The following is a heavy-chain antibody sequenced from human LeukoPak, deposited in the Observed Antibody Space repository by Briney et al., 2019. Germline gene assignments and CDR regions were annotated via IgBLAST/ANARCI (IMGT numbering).Heavy chain of an antibody. D-gene: IGHD5-12*01. CDR1: GGSISSYY. J-gene: IGHJ4*02. CDR2: IYYSGST. Sequence: PSETLSLTCTVSGGSISSYYWSWIRQPPGKGLEWIGYIYYSGSTNYNPSLKSRVTISVDTSKNQFSLKLSSVTAADTAVYYCARGVREWLRFPTFYFDYWGQGTLVTVSS. V-gene: IGHV4-59*12. CDR3: ARGVREWLRFPTFYFDY.